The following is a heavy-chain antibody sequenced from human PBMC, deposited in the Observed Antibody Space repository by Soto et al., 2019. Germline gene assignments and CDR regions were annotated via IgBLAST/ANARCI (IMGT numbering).Heavy chain of an antibody. J-gene: IGHJ5*02. CDR1: GGTFSSYA. V-gene: IGHV1-69*01. CDR2: IIPIFGTA. D-gene: IGHD3-22*01. Sequence: QVQLVQSGAEVKKPGSSVKVSCKASGGTFSSYAISWVRQAPGQGLEWMGGIIPIFGTANYAQKFQGRVTITADESTSTAYMEPSSLRSEDTAVYYCARGDYESAPGKNNWFDPWGQGTLVTVSS. CDR3: ARGDYESAPGKNNWFDP.